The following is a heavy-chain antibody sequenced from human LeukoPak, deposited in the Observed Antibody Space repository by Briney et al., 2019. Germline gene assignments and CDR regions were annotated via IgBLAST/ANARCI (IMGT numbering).Heavy chain of an antibody. V-gene: IGHV4-39*01. J-gene: IGHJ6*03. CDR3: ARHRGYYYYYMDV. Sequence: SETLSLTCTVSGGSISNNNYYWGWIRQPPGKGLEWIGSMYYSGSTYYNPSLKSRVTISVDTSKNQFSLKLSSVTAADTAVYYCARHRGYYYYYMDVWGKGTTVTVSS. CDR1: GGSISNNNYY. CDR2: MYYSGST.